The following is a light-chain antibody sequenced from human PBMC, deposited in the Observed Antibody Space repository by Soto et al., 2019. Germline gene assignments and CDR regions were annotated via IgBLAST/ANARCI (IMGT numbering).Light chain of an antibody. Sequence: EIMLTQSRPSLRLSIQAIPSLPSRASQSVSSSYLAWYQQKPGQAPRLLISGVYSRAAGIPDRFSGSGSGTDFTLTISRLEPEDFAVYYCQQYDTSPRTFAQGTKV. J-gene: IGKJ1*01. CDR2: GVY. CDR3: QQYDTSPRT. V-gene: IGKV3-20*01. CDR1: QSVSSSY.